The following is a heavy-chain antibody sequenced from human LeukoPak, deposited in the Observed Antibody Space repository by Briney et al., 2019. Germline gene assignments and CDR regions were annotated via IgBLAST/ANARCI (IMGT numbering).Heavy chain of an antibody. V-gene: IGHV3-74*01. D-gene: IGHD3-3*01. Sequence: PGGSLRLACAASGFTFSSYWMHWVRQAPGKGLVWVPRINSDGSSTSYADSVKGRFTISRDNAKNTLYLQMNSLRAEDTAVYYCARDRVDYNWFDPWGQGTLVTVSS. CDR3: ARDRVDYNWFDP. CDR2: INSDGSST. CDR1: GFTFSSYW. J-gene: IGHJ5*02.